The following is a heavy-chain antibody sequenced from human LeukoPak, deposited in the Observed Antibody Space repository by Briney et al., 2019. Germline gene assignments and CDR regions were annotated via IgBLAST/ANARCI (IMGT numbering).Heavy chain of an antibody. Sequence: GGSLRLSCAASGFTFGDYYMSWIRQAPGMGLEWVSYISSGGESTYYADSVEGRFTISRDNAGNSLYLQMDSLRAEDTAVYYCARAGLYDFWSASIQTYDYYYYGMDVWGQGTTVTVSS. V-gene: IGHV3-11*01. CDR1: GFTFGDYY. J-gene: IGHJ6*02. D-gene: IGHD3-3*01. CDR3: ARAGLYDFWSASIQTYDYYYYGMDV. CDR2: ISSGGEST.